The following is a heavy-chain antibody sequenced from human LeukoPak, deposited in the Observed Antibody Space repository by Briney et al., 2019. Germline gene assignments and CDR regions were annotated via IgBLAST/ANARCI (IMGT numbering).Heavy chain of an antibody. D-gene: IGHD6-19*01. CDR3: AKGYSSGWYGLFDY. CDR1: GFTFSTYG. Sequence: GGSLRLSCAASGFTFSTYGMHWVRQTPGKGLEWVAFIQYGGSNKYYADSVKGRFTISRDNSKNTLYLQMNSLRAEDTAVYYCAKGYSSGWYGLFDYWGQGILVSVSS. J-gene: IGHJ4*02. CDR2: IQYGGSNK. V-gene: IGHV3-30*02.